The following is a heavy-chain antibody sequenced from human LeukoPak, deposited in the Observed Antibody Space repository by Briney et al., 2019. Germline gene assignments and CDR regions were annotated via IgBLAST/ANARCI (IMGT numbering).Heavy chain of an antibody. J-gene: IGHJ4*02. CDR3: AKDRSDGDYFFDY. V-gene: IGHV3-30*18. Sequence: GSLRLSCAASGFTFINFDMHWVRQAPGKGLEWVAVISSDGSNKDYADSVKGRFTISRDSSKNTLYLQMNSLRAEDTAVYYCAKDRSDGDYFFDYWGQGTLVTVSS. CDR1: GFTFINFD. CDR2: ISSDGSNK. D-gene: IGHD4-17*01.